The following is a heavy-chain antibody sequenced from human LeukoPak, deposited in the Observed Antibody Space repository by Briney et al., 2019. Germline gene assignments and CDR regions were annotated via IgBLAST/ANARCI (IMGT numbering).Heavy chain of an antibody. D-gene: IGHD3-9*01. Sequence: GGSLRLSCAASGFTFSSYDMHWVRQATGKGLEWVSAIGTAGDTYHPGSVKGRFTISRENAKNSLYLQMNSLRAGDTAVYYCARGVLRYFDWSPKPWGAFDIWGQGTMVTVSS. CDR3: ARGVLRYFDWSPKPWGAFDI. CDR1: GFTFSSYD. V-gene: IGHV3-13*01. CDR2: IGTAGDT. J-gene: IGHJ3*02.